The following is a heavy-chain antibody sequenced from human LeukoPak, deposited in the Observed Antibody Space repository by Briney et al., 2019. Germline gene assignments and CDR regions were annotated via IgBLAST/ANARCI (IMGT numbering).Heavy chain of an antibody. CDR1: GGSIRSGDYY. Sequence: PSQTLSLTCTVSGGSIRSGDYYWSWIRQPPGKGLEWIGYIYYSGSTYYNPSLKSRVTISVDTSKNQFSLKLTSVIAADTAVYYCARDGSVTTNWFDPWGQGTLVTVSS. J-gene: IGHJ5*02. CDR3: ARDGSVTTNWFDP. D-gene: IGHD4-17*01. V-gene: IGHV4-30-4*01. CDR2: IYYSGST.